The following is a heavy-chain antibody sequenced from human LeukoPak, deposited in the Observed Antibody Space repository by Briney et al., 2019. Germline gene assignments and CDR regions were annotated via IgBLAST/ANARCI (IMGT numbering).Heavy chain of an antibody. V-gene: IGHV1-24*01. CDR3: ATNGVCPYYYYGMDV. Sequence: ASVKVSCKVSGYTLTELSMHWVRQAPGKGLEWMGGFDPEDGETIYAQKFQGRVTMTEGTSTDTAYMELSSLRSEDTAVYYCATNGVCPYYYYGMDVWGQGTTVTVSS. J-gene: IGHJ6*02. CDR1: GYTLTELS. CDR2: FDPEDGET. D-gene: IGHD2-8*01.